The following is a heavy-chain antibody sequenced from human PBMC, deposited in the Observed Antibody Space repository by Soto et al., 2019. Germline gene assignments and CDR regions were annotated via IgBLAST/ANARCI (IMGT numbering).Heavy chain of an antibody. D-gene: IGHD6-6*01. J-gene: IGHJ4*01. V-gene: IGHV3-23*01. CDR1: GFTFSNYA. Sequence: GGSLRLSCAASGFTFSNYAMSWVRQAPGKGLEWVSAISGSGGTTYYADSVKGRFTISRDNSKNTLNLQMNSLRAEDTALYYCAKVPKYNSSPLYFDYWGHLTPVTVSS. CDR2: ISGSGGTT. CDR3: AKVPKYNSSPLYFDY.